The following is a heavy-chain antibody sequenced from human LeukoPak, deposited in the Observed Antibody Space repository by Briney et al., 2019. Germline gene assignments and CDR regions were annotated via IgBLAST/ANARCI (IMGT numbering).Heavy chain of an antibody. V-gene: IGHV3-21*01. CDR2: ISSSSSYI. CDR3: ARVYSSGWYPLDAFDI. D-gene: IGHD6-19*01. J-gene: IGHJ3*02. CDR1: GFTFSSYS. Sequence: GGSLRLSCAASGFTFSSYSMNWVRQAPGKGLEWVSSISSSSSYIYYADSVKGRFTISRDNAENSLYLQMNSLRAEDTAVYYCARVYSSGWYPLDAFDIWGQGTMVTVSS.